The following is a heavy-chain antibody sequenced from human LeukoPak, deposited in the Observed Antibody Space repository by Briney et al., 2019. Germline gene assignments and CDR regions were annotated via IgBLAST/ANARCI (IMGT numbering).Heavy chain of an antibody. CDR2: INPSGGST. V-gene: IGHV1-46*01. D-gene: IGHD5-12*01. J-gene: IGHJ4*02. CDR1: GYTFTSYY. Sequence: ALVKASCKASGYTFTSYYMHWVRQAPGQGLEWMGIINPSGGSTSYAQKYQGRVTMTRDTSTSTVYMELSSLRSEDTAVYYCARGSGPLRPLDYWGQGALVTVSS. CDR3: ARGSGPLRPLDY.